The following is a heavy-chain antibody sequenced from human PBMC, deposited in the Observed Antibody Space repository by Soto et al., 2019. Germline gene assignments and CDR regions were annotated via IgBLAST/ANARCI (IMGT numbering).Heavy chain of an antibody. V-gene: IGHV4-34*01. CDR1: GGSFSGYY. CDR3: ASSLSRYYYYMDV. CDR2: INHSGST. Sequence: PPETLSLTCAVYGGSFSGYYWSWIRQPPGKGLEWIGEINHSGSTNYNPSLKSRVTISVDTSKNQFSLKLSSVTAADTAVYYCASSLSRYYYYMDVWGKGTTVTVSS. J-gene: IGHJ6*03.